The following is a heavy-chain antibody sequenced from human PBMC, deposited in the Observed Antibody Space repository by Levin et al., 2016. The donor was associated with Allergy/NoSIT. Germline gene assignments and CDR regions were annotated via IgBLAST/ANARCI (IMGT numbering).Heavy chain of an antibody. V-gene: IGHV3-74*01. D-gene: IGHD2-21*02. J-gene: IGHJ4*02. CDR3: TRDADSYFDC. Sequence: GESLKISCAASGFTFGGYWMNWVRQAPGKGLVWVSFINGDGSRTTYADSVKGRFTISRDNAKNTLYLQMDSLRAEDTGVYYCTRDADSYFDCWGQGALVTVSS. CDR1: GFTFGGYW. CDR2: INGDGSRT.